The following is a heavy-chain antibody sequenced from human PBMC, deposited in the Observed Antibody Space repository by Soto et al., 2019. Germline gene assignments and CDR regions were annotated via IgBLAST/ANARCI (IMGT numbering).Heavy chain of an antibody. CDR1: GDGVSSNSAA. J-gene: IGHJ3*02. Sequence: SQTLSLTCAISGDGVSSNSAAWIWIRQSPSRGLEWLGRTYYRSKWYNDYAVSVKSRITINPDTSKNQFSLQLNSVTPEDTAVYYCASLAAAGTGPMDDAFDIWGQGTMVTISS. V-gene: IGHV6-1*01. CDR3: ASLAAAGTGPMDDAFDI. CDR2: TYYRSKWYN. D-gene: IGHD6-13*01.